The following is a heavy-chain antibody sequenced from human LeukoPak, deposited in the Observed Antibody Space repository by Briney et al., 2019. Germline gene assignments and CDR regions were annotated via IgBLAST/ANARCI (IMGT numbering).Heavy chain of an antibody. CDR3: ARDCCGYCSSTSCRDY. D-gene: IGHD2-2*01. J-gene: IGHJ4*02. V-gene: IGHV4-59*01. Sequence: SETLSLTCTVSGGSISSYYWSWIRQPPGKGLEWIGYIYYSGSTNYNPSLKSRVTISVDTSKNQFSLKLSSVTAADTAVYYCARDCCGYCSSTSCRDYWGQGTLVTVSS. CDR1: GGSISSYY. CDR2: IYYSGST.